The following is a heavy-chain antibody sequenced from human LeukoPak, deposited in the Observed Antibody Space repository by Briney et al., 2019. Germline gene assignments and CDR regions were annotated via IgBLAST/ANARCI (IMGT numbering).Heavy chain of an antibody. Sequence: SETLSLTCTVSGGSISSYYWSWIRQPAGRGLEWIGRIYTSGSTNYNPSLKSRVTMSVDTSKNQFSLKLSSVTAADTAVYYCASLADNYAGYYYGMDVWGQGTTVTVSS. J-gene: IGHJ6*02. CDR3: ASLADNYAGYYYGMDV. V-gene: IGHV4-4*07. D-gene: IGHD4-11*01. CDR2: IYTSGST. CDR1: GGSISSYY.